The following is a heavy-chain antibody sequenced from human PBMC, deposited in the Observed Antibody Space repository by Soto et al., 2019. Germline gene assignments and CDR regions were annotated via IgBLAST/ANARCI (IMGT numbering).Heavy chain of an antibody. CDR2: FDPEDGET. Sequence: GASVKVTCKVSGYTLTELSMHWVRQAPGKGLEWMGGFDPEDGETIYAQKFQGRVTMTEDTSTDTAYMELSSLRSEDTAVYYCATYFGSGSYCLYYYYYMAVWGKGTTVTVSS. J-gene: IGHJ6*03. D-gene: IGHD3-10*01. CDR3: ATYFGSGSYCLYYYYYMAV. V-gene: IGHV1-24*01. CDR1: GYTLTELS.